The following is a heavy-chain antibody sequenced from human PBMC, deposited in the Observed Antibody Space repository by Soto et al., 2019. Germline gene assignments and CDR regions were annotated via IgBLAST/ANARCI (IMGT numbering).Heavy chain of an antibody. V-gene: IGHV4-59*13. CDR3: ARAHAPPRPFDS. CDR2: IYRSGNA. D-gene: IGHD2-2*01. J-gene: IGHJ4*02. Sequence: QVQLPASGPGLVKPSETLSLPCTVSGDSIRTVYWSWIRQPPGKGLEWIGFIYRSGNAKYNPSLKSRVAMSVDSSKNQMSLSLNSVTAADSAVYFCARAHAPPRPFDSWGQGTLVTVSS. CDR1: GDSIRTVY.